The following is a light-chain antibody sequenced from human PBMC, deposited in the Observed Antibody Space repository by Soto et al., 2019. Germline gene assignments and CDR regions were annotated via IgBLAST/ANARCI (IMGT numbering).Light chain of an antibody. V-gene: IGKV3-15*01. CDR3: QQYIDWHRT. CDR1: QSVANR. CDR2: GAT. Sequence: EIVMTQSPATLSVSPGERATLSCRASQSVANRLAWYQHTPGQAPRLLIYGATYRATGVPAKFSGSGSGTEFTLTIPSLQSEDFALYCCQQYIDWHRTLGQGTKADIK. J-gene: IGKJ1*01.